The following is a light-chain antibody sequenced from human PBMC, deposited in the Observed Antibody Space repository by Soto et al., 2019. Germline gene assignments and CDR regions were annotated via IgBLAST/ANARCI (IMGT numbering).Light chain of an antibody. V-gene: IGKV3-20*01. Sequence: ELVFTQFPATLSLSPGTRATLSCRARQSVSSSYLAWYQQKPGQAPRPLIYGASSRATGIPDRFSGSGSGTDLTITISRLEPEDGEVYDCQQYGSSPGTFGQGTKVEIK. CDR1: QSVSSSY. CDR2: GAS. CDR3: QQYGSSPGT. J-gene: IGKJ1*01.